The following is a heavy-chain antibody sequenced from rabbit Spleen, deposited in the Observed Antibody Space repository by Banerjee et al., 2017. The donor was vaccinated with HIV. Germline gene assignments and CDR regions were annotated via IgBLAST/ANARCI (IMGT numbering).Heavy chain of an antibody. J-gene: IGHJ6*01. V-gene: IGHV1S45*01. CDR1: GFTLSSSYW. CDR2: IYGGSGGST. Sequence: LEESGGDLVKPEGSLTLTCTASGFTLSSSYWICWVRQAPGKGLDWIACIYGGSGGSTYYASWAKGRFTISKTSSTTVTLQMTSLTAADTATYFCARDTSSSFSSYGMDLWGPGTLVTVS. D-gene: IGHD1-1*01. CDR3: ARDTSSSFSSYGMDL.